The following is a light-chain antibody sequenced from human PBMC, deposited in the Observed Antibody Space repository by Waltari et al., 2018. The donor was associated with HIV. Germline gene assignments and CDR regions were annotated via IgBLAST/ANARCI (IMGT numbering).Light chain of an antibody. J-gene: IGLJ3*02. CDR2: RNN. V-gene: IGLV1-47*01. CDR3: ATWDDSLSGPV. Sequence: TISCSGSSSNIGNYYVYWYQQLPGTAPKLLIYRNNQRPSGVPDRFSGSKSDTSASLAISGLRSEDEADYFCATWDDSLSGPVFGGGTKLTVL. CDR1: SSNIGNYY.